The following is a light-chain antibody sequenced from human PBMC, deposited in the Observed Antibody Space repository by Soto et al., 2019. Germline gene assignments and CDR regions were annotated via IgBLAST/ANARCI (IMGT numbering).Light chain of an antibody. Sequence: EIVLTQSPATLSVSPGERATLSCRGSQSVSSSYLAWYQQKPGQAPRLLIYGTSTRSTGIPDRFIGSGSGTDFTLTITRLEPEDFAVYYCQQYGSSLLTFGGGTKVDIK. J-gene: IGKJ4*01. CDR3: QQYGSSLLT. V-gene: IGKV3-20*01. CDR2: GTS. CDR1: QSVSSSY.